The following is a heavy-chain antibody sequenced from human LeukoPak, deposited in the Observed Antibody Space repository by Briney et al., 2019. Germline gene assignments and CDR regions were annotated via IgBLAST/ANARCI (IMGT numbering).Heavy chain of an antibody. CDR3: AKSGNRIAVAGNYFDY. J-gene: IGHJ4*02. V-gene: IGHV3-30*18. CDR1: EFTFSSYG. CDR2: ISYDGSNK. D-gene: IGHD6-19*01. Sequence: GGSLRLSCAASEFTFSSYGMHWVRQAPGKGLEWVALISYDGSNKYYADSVKGRFTISRDNSKNTLYLQMNSLRAEDTAVYYCAKSGNRIAVAGNYFDYWGQGTLVTVSS.